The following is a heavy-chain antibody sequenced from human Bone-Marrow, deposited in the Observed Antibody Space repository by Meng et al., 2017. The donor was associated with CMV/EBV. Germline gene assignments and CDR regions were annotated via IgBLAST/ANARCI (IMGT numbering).Heavy chain of an antibody. CDR1: GGSFSGYY. D-gene: IGHD3-22*01. J-gene: IGHJ3*02. CDR2: INHSGST. CDR3: ARARFDSSGFFSVNDAFDI. V-gene: IGHV4-34*01. Sequence: SETLSLTCAVYGGSFSGYYWSWIRQPPGKGLEWIGEINHSGSTNYNPSLKSRVTISVDTSKNQFSLKLSSVTAADTAVYYCARARFDSSGFFSVNDAFDIWGQGTMVTVSS.